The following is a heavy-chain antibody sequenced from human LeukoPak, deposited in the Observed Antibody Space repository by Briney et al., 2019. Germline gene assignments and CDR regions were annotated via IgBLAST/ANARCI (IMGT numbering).Heavy chain of an antibody. Sequence: PSETLSLTCTVSGGSISSYYWSWIRQPAGKGLEWIGRIYTSGSTNYNPSLKSRVTMSVDTSKNQFSLKPSSVTAADTSVYYCARGGSSSSSVDYWGQGTLVTVSS. CDR1: GGSISSYY. CDR3: ARGGSSSSSVDY. V-gene: IGHV4-4*07. J-gene: IGHJ4*02. CDR2: IYTSGST. D-gene: IGHD6-6*01.